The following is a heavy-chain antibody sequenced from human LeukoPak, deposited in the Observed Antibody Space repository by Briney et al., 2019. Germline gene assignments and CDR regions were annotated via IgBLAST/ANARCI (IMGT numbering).Heavy chain of an antibody. J-gene: IGHJ4*02. CDR3: ARGASGYYYMFVY. D-gene: IGHD3-22*01. Sequence: SETLSLTCAVYGGSFSGYYWSWIRQPPEKGLEWIGEINHSGSTNYNPSLKSRVTISVDTSKDQFSLKLSSVTAADTAVYYCARGASGYYYMFVYWGQGTLVTVSS. CDR2: INHSGST. CDR1: GGSFSGYY. V-gene: IGHV4-34*01.